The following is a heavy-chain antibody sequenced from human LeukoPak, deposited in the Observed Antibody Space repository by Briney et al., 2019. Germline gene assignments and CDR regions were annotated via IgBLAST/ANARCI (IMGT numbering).Heavy chain of an antibody. CDR2: ISWNSGSI. V-gene: IGHV3-9*01. Sequence: PGRSLRLSCAASGFTFDDYAMHWVRQAPGKGLEWVSGISWNSGSIGYADSVKGRFTISRDNAKSSLYLQMNSLRAEDTALYYCAKDTSFDGGFLLGEWGQGTLVTVSS. J-gene: IGHJ4*02. CDR3: AKDTSFDGGFLLGE. D-gene: IGHD3-16*01. CDR1: GFTFDDYA.